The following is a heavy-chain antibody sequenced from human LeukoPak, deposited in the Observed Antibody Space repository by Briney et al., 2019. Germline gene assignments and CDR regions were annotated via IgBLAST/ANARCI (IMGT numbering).Heavy chain of an antibody. Sequence: SSVKVSCKASGGTFSSYFISWVRQAPGQGLEWMGWIIPIVGTANYAQKFQGRVTITADESTSTAYMELSSLRSEDTAVYYCARGDSSKTGFDYWGQGNLVTVSS. CDR1: GGTFSSYF. J-gene: IGHJ4*02. CDR3: ARGDSSKTGFDY. V-gene: IGHV1-69*01. D-gene: IGHD6-13*01. CDR2: IIPIVGTA.